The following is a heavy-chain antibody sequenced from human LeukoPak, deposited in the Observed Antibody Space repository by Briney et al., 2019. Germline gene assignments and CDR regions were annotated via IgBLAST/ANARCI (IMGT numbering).Heavy chain of an antibody. CDR2: ISAYNGNT. D-gene: IGHD6-19*01. CDR3: ARVSGSAAVAGTGWFDP. J-gene: IGHJ5*02. V-gene: IGHV1-18*01. CDR1: GYTFISYG. Sequence: ASVKVSCKASGYTFISYGINWVRQAPGQGLEWMGWISAYNGNTNYARKVQGRVTMTTDTSTRTAYMELRSLRSDDTAVYYCARVSGSAAVAGTGWFDPWGQGTLVTVSS.